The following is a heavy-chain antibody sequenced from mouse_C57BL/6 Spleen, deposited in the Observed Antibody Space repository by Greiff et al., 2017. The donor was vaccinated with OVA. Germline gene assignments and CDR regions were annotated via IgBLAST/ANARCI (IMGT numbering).Heavy chain of an antibody. CDR1: GFNIKEYY. CDR2: PYADYGET. CDR3: ASHLLPFDY. Sequence: VQLQQSGAELVKPGASVKLSCTASGFNIKEYYVQCVTQSTKHSVVSTSRPYADYGETKYAPKFQGKATITADTSSNTAYLQLSSLTSEDTAVYYCASHLLPFDYWGQGTTLTVSS. V-gene: IGHV14-2*01. D-gene: IGHD1-1*01. J-gene: IGHJ2*01.